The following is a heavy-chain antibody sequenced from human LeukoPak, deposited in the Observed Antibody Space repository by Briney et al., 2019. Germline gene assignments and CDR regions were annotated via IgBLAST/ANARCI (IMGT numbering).Heavy chain of an antibody. J-gene: IGHJ4*02. CDR1: GFTFSSCS. CDR3: ARTPYYYDHYYFDY. D-gene: IGHD3-22*01. CDR2: ISSSSSYI. Sequence: GGSLRLSCAASGFTFSSCSMNWVRQAPGKGLEWVSSISSSSSYIYYADSVKGRFTISRDKAKNSLYLQMNSLRAEDTAVYYCARTPYYYDHYYFDYWGQGTLVTVSS. V-gene: IGHV3-21*01.